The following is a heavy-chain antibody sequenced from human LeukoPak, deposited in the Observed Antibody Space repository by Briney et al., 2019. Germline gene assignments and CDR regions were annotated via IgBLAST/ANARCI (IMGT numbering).Heavy chain of an antibody. D-gene: IGHD3-22*01. CDR2: IYYSGST. CDR3: ARDAYYYDSSGYYLGFDP. J-gene: IGHJ5*02. V-gene: IGHV4-59*01. Sequence: SETLSLTCTVSGGSINSYYWSWIRQPPGKGLEWIGYIYYSGSTNYNPSLKSRVTISVDTSKNQFSLKLSSVTAADTAVYYCARDAYYYDSSGYYLGFDPWGQGTLVTVSS. CDR1: GGSINSYY.